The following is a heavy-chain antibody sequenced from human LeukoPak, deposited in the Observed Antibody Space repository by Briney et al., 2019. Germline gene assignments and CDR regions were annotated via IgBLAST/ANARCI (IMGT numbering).Heavy chain of an antibody. D-gene: IGHD6-19*01. J-gene: IGHJ3*02. CDR2: ISYDGSNK. Sequence: GGSLRLSCAASGFTFSSYAMHWVRQAPGKGLEWVAVISYDGSNKYYADSVKGRFTISRDNSKNTLYLQMNSLRAEDTAVYYCASDIGWSHDAFDIWGQGTMVTVSS. CDR3: ASDIGWSHDAFDI. V-gene: IGHV3-30-3*01. CDR1: GFTFSSYA.